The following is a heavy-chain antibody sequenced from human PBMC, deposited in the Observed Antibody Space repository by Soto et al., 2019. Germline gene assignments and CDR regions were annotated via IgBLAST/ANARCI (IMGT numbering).Heavy chain of an antibody. Sequence: SVKVSCKASVGTFSSYAISWVRQAPGQGLEWMGGIIPIFGTANYAQKFQGRVTITADESTSTAYMELSSLRSEDTAVYYCARDYCSSTSCPAYYYGMDVWGQGTTVTVSS. CDR1: VGTFSSYA. CDR3: ARDYCSSTSCPAYYYGMDV. V-gene: IGHV1-69*13. J-gene: IGHJ6*02. D-gene: IGHD2-2*01. CDR2: IIPIFGTA.